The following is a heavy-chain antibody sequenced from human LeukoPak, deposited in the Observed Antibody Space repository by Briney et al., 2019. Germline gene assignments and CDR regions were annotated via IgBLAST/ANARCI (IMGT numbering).Heavy chain of an antibody. V-gene: IGHV3-7*01. CDR3: ARAPTYSGYGGVSWFDP. D-gene: IGHD5-12*01. CDR1: GFTFSSYW. Sequence: GGSLRLSCAASGFTFSSYWMSWVRQAPGKGLEWVANIKQDGSEKYYVDSVKGRFTISRDNAKNSPYLQMNSLRAEDTAVYYCARAPTYSGYGGVSWFDPWGQGTLVTVSS. J-gene: IGHJ5*02. CDR2: IKQDGSEK.